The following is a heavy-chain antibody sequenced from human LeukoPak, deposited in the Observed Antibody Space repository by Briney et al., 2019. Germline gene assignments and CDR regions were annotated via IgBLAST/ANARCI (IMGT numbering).Heavy chain of an antibody. Sequence: ETLSLTCTVSGGSISSYYWSWVRQAPGKGLEWVAVIYNSGTTKYADSVKGRFTIARDSSKNTLYLQMNSLRAEDTAVYYCARGWEWWDYWGQGTLVTVSS. CDR1: GGSISSYY. V-gene: IGHV3-53*01. D-gene: IGHD2-15*01. CDR3: ARGWEWWDY. J-gene: IGHJ4*02. CDR2: IYNSGTT.